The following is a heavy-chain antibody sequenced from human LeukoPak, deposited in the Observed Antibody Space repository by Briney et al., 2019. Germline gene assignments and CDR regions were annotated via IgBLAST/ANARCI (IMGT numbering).Heavy chain of an antibody. V-gene: IGHV1-18*01. CDR3: ARDTVVVVAATAVSDY. J-gene: IGHJ4*02. CDR1: GYTFTSYG. Sequence: ASVKVSCKASGYTFTSYGISWVRQAPGQGLEWMGWISAYNGNTNYAQKLQGRVTMTTDTSTSTAYMELRSLRSDDTAVCYCARDTVVVVAATAVSDYWGQGTLVTVSS. D-gene: IGHD2-15*01. CDR2: ISAYNGNT.